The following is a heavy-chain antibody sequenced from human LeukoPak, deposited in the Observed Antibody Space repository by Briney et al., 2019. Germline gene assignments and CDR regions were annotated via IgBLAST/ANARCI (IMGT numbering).Heavy chain of an antibody. CDR3: VRDRQIDTAMGYYYYYGMDV. V-gene: IGHV4-39*07. D-gene: IGHD5-18*01. J-gene: IGHJ6*02. Sequence: SETLSLTCTVSGGSISSSSYYWGWIRQPPGKGLEWIGSIYYSGSTYYNPSLKSRVTISVDTSKNQFSLKLSSVTAADTAVYYCVRDRQIDTAMGYYYYYGMDVWGQGTTVTVSS. CDR1: GGSISSSSYY. CDR2: IYYSGST.